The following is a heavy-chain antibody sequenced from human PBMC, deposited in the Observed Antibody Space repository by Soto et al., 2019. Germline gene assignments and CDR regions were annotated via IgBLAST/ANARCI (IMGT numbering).Heavy chain of an antibody. CDR2: ISSSSRYT. J-gene: IGHJ4*02. CDR3: ARFFYGYWYYFDY. D-gene: IGHD5-18*01. CDR1: GLTIRDHY. Sequence: GGSLRLSCAASGLTIRDHYMRWIRQEPGKGLEWVSYISSSSRYTNYADSVKGRFTISRDNAKNSLYLQMNSLRAEDTTVYYCARFFYGYWYYFDYWGQGTLVTVAS. V-gene: IGHV3-11*03.